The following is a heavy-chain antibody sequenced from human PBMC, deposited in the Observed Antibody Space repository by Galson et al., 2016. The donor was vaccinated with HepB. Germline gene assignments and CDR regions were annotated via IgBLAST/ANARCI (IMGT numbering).Heavy chain of an antibody. CDR1: GYIFSPYW. CDR3: ARQGPSNRDWYSSWDNDAFDI. J-gene: IGHJ3*02. CDR2: IYPRDSTT. Sequence: QSGAEVKKSGESLQISCKGSGYIFSPYWIGWVRQMPGKGLEWMGIIYPRDSTTRYSASFQGHVTISAEKSISTASLQWRSLKASDTATYYCARQGPSNRDWYSSWDNDAFDIWGQGTRVSVS. D-gene: IGHD3/OR15-3a*01. V-gene: IGHV5-51*01.